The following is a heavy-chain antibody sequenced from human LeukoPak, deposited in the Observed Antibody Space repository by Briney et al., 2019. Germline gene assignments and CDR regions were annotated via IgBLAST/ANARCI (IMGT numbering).Heavy chain of an antibody. J-gene: IGHJ3*02. CDR2: IRYDGSNK. V-gene: IGHV3-30*02. D-gene: IGHD1-1*01. Sequence: SGGSLRLSCAASGFTFSSYGMHWVRQAPGKGLEWVAFIRYDGSNKYYADSVKGRFTISRDNSKNTLYLQMNSLRAEDTAVYYCARGLGGNNWDNVFDIWGQGTMVTVS. CDR1: GFTFSSYG. CDR3: ARGLGGNNWDNVFDI.